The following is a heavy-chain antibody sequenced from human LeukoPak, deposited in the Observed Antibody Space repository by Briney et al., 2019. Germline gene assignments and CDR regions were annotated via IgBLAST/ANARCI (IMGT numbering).Heavy chain of an antibody. J-gene: IGHJ4*02. CDR1: GFTFSTYW. CDR3: ARGYEIDS. D-gene: IGHD3-16*01. V-gene: IGHV3-7*01. CDR2: IKQDGSEK. Sequence: GGSLRLSCAASGFTFSTYWMNWVRQAPGKGLEWVANIKQDGSEKNYVDSVRGQFTISRDNAKNSLYLQMNSLRAEDTAVYYCARGYEIDSWGQGTPVTVSS.